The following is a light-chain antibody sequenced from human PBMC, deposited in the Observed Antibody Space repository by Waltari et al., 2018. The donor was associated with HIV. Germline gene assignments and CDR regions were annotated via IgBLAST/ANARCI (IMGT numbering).Light chain of an antibody. CDR2: SNN. Sequence: QSVLTQPPSASGTPGQRVTISCSGSSSSIGSNTVNWFQQLPGTAAKRFIYSNNQRPAGVPDRFSGSRSGTSASLAISGLQSEDEADYYCAAWDDSLNGFWVFGGGTKLTVL. V-gene: IGLV1-44*01. CDR1: SSSIGSNT. CDR3: AAWDDSLNGFWV. J-gene: IGLJ3*02.